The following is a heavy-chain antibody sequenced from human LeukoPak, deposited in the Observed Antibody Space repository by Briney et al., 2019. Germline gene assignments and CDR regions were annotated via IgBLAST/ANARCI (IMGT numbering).Heavy chain of an antibody. CDR2: ISAYNGNT. CDR3: ARERDYYDSSGYHS. Sequence: ASVKVSCKASGYTFTSYGISWVRQAPGQGLEWMGWISAYNGNTNYAQKLQGRVTMTTDTSTSTAYMELRSLRSDDTAVYYCARERDYYDSSGYHSWGQGTLVTVSS. D-gene: IGHD3-22*01. V-gene: IGHV1-18*01. CDR1: GYTFTSYG. J-gene: IGHJ4*02.